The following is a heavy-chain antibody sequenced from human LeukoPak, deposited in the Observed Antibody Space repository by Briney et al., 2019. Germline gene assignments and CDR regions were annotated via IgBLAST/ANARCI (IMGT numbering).Heavy chain of an antibody. CDR3: ARDTGVRPRVAHFDY. Sequence: PAETLSLTCTVSGGSISGYYWSWIRQPPGKGLEWIGYIHYSGSTNYNPSLKSRVTISVDTSKNQFSLQLNSVTPEDTAVYYCARDTGVRPRVAHFDYWGQGTLVTVSS. CDR1: GGSISGYY. J-gene: IGHJ4*02. CDR2: IHYSGST. V-gene: IGHV4-59*12. D-gene: IGHD1-14*01.